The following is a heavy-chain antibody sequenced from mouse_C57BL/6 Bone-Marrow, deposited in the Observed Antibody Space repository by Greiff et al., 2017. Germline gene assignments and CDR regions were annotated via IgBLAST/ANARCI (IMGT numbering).Heavy chain of an antibody. CDR1: GYAFSSYW. CDR2: IYPGDGDT. CDR3: ARGVYDGSSFLDY. V-gene: IGHV1-80*01. D-gene: IGHD1-1*01. J-gene: IGHJ2*01. Sequence: VQLQQSGAELVKPGASVKISCKASGYAFSSYWMNWVKQRPGKGLEWIGQIYPGDGDTNYNGKFKGKATLTADKSSSTAYMQRISLTSEDSAVYFCARGVYDGSSFLDYWGQGTTLTVTS.